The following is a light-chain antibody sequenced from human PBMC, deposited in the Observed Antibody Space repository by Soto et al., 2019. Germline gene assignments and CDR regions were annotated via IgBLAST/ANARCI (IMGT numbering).Light chain of an antibody. V-gene: IGLV2-8*01. CDR3: SSYAGSTV. CDR1: SSDVGGYNY. J-gene: IGLJ2*01. Sequence: QSVLTQPPSASGSPGQSVTISCTGTSSDVGGYNYVSWYQQHPGKAPKLMIYEVSKRPSGVPDRFSGSKSGNTASLTVSGLQAEDEADYYCSSYAGSTVFGGGTKRTVL. CDR2: EVS.